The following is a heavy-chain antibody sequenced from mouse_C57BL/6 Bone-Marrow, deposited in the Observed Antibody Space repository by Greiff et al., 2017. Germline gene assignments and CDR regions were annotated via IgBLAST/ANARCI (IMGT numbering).Heavy chain of an antibody. CDR1: GYSITSGYY. CDR2: ISYDGSN. D-gene: IGHD1-1*01. J-gene: IGHJ4*01. V-gene: IGHV3-6*01. CDR3: ASGDYGSSYGAMDY. Sequence: EVQVVESGPGLVKPSQSLSLTCSVTGYSITSGYYWNWIRQFPGNKLEWMGYISYDGSNNYNPSLKNRISITLDTSKNQFFLKLNSVTTEDTATYYCASGDYGSSYGAMDYWGQGTSVTVSS.